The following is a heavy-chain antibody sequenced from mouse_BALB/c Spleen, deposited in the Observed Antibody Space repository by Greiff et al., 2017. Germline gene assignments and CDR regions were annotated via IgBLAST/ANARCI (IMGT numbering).Heavy chain of an antibody. CDR1: GFNIKDTY. CDR2: IDPANGNT. Sequence: EVKLMESGAELVKPGASVKLSCTASGFNIKDTYMHWVKQRPEQGLEWIGRIDPANGNTKYDPKFQGKATITADTSSNTAYLQLSSLTSEDTAVYYCARGIYDGYYASDYWGQGTTLTVSS. J-gene: IGHJ2*01. CDR3: ARGIYDGYYASDY. D-gene: IGHD2-3*01. V-gene: IGHV14-3*02.